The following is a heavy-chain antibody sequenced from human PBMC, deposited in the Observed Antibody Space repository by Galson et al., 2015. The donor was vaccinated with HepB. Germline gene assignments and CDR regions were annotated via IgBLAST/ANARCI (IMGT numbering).Heavy chain of an antibody. CDR3: ARDSYIAAAGTRDY. D-gene: IGHD6-13*01. CDR1: GYTFTSYG. Sequence: SVKVSCKASGYTFTSYGISWVRQAPGQGLEWMGWISAHNGNTNYAQKLQGRVTMTTDTSTSTAYMELRSLRSDDTAVYYCARDSYIAAAGTRDYWGQGTLVTVSS. V-gene: IGHV1-18*01. J-gene: IGHJ4*02. CDR2: ISAHNGNT.